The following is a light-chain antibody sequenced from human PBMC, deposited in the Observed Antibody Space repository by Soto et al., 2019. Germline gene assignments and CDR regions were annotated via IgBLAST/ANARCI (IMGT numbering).Light chain of an antibody. CDR3: KRYNNRRCA. CDR1: QSVSSN. Sequence: EIVMTQTPATLCVPPWERATLTCRASQSVSSNLAWYQQTPGQARRLLIYGAYSRATGITVRFSGSGSGTEFTLSVCGLRSDDDAVFCCKRYNNRRCALDRGTRVEIK. CDR2: GAY. J-gene: IGKJ5*01. V-gene: IGKV3-15*01.